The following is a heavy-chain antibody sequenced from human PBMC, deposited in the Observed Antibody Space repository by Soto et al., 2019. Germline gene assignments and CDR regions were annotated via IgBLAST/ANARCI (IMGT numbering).Heavy chain of an antibody. CDR3: ARYCSSTSCYAYNWFDP. D-gene: IGHD2-2*01. CDR1: CGSISSYY. Sequence: PSETLSLTCTVSCGSISSYYWSWIRQPPGKGLEWIGYIYYSGSTNYNPSLKSRVTISVDTSKNQFSLKLSSVTAADTAVYYCARYCSSTSCYAYNWFDPWGQGTLVTVSS. CDR2: IYYSGST. V-gene: IGHV4-59*01. J-gene: IGHJ5*02.